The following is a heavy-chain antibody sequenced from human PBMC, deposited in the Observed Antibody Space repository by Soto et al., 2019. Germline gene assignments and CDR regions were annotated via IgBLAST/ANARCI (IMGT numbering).Heavy chain of an antibody. J-gene: IGHJ4*02. V-gene: IGHV3-23*01. CDR1: GFTFSTYA. CDR3: ARGDYYYFDY. D-gene: IGHD4-17*01. Sequence: GGSLRLSCAASGFTFSTYAMSWVRQAPGKGLEWVSAISASGRSTYYVDSVKGRFTISRDNSKNTLFLQVNSLRAEDTAIYYCARGDYYYFDYWGQGTLVTVSS. CDR2: ISASGRST.